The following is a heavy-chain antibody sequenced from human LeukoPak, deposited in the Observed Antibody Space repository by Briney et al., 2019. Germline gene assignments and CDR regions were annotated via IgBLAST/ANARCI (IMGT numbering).Heavy chain of an antibody. CDR1: GFTFSSYS. CDR2: ISSSGSTI. CDR3: ARAPPFGGPSD. D-gene: IGHD3-3*01. Sequence: GGSLRLSCGASGFTFSSYSMNWVRQAPGKGLEWVSYISSSGSTIYYADSVKGRFTISRDNAKNSLYLQMNSLRAEDTAVYYCARAPPFGGPSDWGQGTLVTVSS. V-gene: IGHV3-48*04. J-gene: IGHJ4*02.